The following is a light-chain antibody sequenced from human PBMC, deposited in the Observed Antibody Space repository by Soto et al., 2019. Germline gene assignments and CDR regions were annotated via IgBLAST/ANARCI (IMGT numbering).Light chain of an antibody. CDR2: EVT. J-gene: IGLJ1*01. V-gene: IGLV2-14*01. Sequence: ALAQPASVSGSPGQSITISCTGTSSDVGRYNYVSWYQQRPGKAPNLMIYEVTNRPSGVSNRFSGSKSGNTASLTISGLQAEDEADYYCTSYSSSSTPLVFGTGTKVTVL. CDR1: SSDVGRYNY. CDR3: TSYSSSSTPLV.